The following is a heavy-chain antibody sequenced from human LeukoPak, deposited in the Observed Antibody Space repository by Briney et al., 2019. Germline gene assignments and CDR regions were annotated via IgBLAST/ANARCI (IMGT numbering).Heavy chain of an antibody. D-gene: IGHD2-15*01. V-gene: IGHV3-30*18. Sequence: GGSLRLSFAASGFTFTYYAIHWVRQAPGKGLEWVAVISYDGSKKNYADSVKGRFTISRDNSKNTLYLQMNSLRAEDTALYYCAKRTAATGRTLDYWGQGTLVTVSS. J-gene: IGHJ4*02. CDR1: GFTFTYYA. CDR2: ISYDGSKK. CDR3: AKRTAATGRTLDY.